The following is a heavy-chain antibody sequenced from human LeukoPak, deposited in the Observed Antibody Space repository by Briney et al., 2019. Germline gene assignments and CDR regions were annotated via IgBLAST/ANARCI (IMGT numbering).Heavy chain of an antibody. Sequence: PGRSPRLSCAASGFTFDDYAMHWVRQAPGKGLEWVSGISWNSGSIGYADSVKGRFTISRDNAKNSLYLQMNSLRAEDTALYYCALAVAGARFDYWGQGTPVTVSS. CDR3: ALAVAGARFDY. J-gene: IGHJ4*02. CDR1: GFTFDDYA. CDR2: ISWNSGSI. D-gene: IGHD6-19*01. V-gene: IGHV3-9*01.